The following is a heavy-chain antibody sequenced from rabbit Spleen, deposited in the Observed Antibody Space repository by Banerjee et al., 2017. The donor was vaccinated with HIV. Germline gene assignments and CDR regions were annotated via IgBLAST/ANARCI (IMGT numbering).Heavy chain of an antibody. Sequence: EQLVESGGGLVQPEGSLTLTCTASGFSFSSSYYMCWVRQAPGKGLEWIGCIDGDISDSTYYASWAKGRFTISKTSSTTVTLRMTSLTAADRATYFCARAIVPWLGLTRLDLWGPGTLV. CDR1: GFSFSSSYY. D-gene: IGHD4-1*01. CDR3: ARAIVPWLGLTRLDL. CDR2: IDGDISDST. J-gene: IGHJ3*01. V-gene: IGHV1S45*01.